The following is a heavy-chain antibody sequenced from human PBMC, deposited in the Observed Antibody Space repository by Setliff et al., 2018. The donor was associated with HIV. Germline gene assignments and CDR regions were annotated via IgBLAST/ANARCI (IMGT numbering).Heavy chain of an antibody. CDR3: ARAAVTPFYYYYGMDV. J-gene: IGHJ6*02. CDR1: GGSISSGSYY. D-gene: IGHD4-17*01. CDR2: IYTSGST. V-gene: IGHV4-61*02. Sequence: SETLSLTCTVSGGSISSGSYYWSWIRQPAGKGLEWIGRIYTSGSTNYNPSLKSRVTISVDTSKNQFSLKLSSVTAADTAVYYCARAAVTPFYYYYGMDVWGQGTTVTVSS.